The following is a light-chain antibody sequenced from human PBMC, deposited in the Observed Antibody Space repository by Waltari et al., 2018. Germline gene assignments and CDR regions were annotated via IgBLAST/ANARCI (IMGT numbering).Light chain of an antibody. Sequence: IVLTQSPATLTLSPGERAPFPCRASQSVRSYLAWYQQKPGQAPRLLIYDASNRATGIPARFSGSGSWTDFTLTISSLEPEDFAVYYCQQRSNWTFGQGTKVEIK. CDR2: DAS. J-gene: IGKJ1*01. V-gene: IGKV3-11*01. CDR1: QSVRSY. CDR3: QQRSNWT.